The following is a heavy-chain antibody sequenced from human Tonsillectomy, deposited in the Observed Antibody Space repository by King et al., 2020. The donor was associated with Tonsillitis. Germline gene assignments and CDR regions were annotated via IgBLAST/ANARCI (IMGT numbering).Heavy chain of an antibody. CDR3: AKGNSNYDFWSGLDY. Sequence: VQLVESGGGVVQPGGSLRLSCAASGFPFSTYGMHWVRQAPGKGLEWLTFIRYDGSNQYSADSVKGRLTISRDNSKNTLYLQMNSLRAEDTAIYYCAKGNSNYDFWSGLDYWGQGTLVTVSS. J-gene: IGHJ4*02. V-gene: IGHV3-30*02. CDR1: GFPFSTYG. CDR2: IRYDGSNQ. D-gene: IGHD3-3*01.